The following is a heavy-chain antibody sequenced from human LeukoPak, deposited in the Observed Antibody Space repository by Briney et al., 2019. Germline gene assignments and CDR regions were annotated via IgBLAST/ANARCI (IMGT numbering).Heavy chain of an antibody. CDR3: AREGGIVVVPAALVY. CDR1: GFTSTILW. D-gene: IGHD2-2*01. J-gene: IGHJ4*02. V-gene: IGHV3-7*01. Sequence: CLTPSCPASGFTSTILWTSWDRHAPGKGRGWVANIKHDGSEKTYMDSVKGRFTTRTDNAKNSPYLRTNSLIAEETAVTYRAREGGIVVVPAALVYWGQGTLVTVSS. CDR2: IKHDGSEK.